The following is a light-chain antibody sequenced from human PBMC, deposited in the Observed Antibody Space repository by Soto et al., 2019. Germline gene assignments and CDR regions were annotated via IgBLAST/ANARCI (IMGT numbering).Light chain of an antibody. J-gene: IGLJ1*01. CDR2: QDN. CDR3: QAWDSHTYV. Sequence: SYELTQPPSVSVSPGQTASITCSGGNWGSTYAAWYQQRPGQSPLLIIYQDNKRPSGIPERFSGSISGNTATLTISGTQTLDEADYYCQAWDSHTYVFGTGTQLTVL. CDR1: NWGSTY. V-gene: IGLV3-1*01.